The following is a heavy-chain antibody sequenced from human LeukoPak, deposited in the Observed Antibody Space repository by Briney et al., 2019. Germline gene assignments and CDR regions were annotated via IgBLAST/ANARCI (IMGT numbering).Heavy chain of an antibody. CDR1: GFTFNNYA. V-gene: IGHV3-23*01. J-gene: IGHJ4*02. CDR3: AKDSSDYVLAY. CDR2: ISGSGGST. D-gene: IGHD3-16*01. Sequence: PGGSLRLSCTASGFTFNNYAMSWVRQAPGKGLEWVSGISGSGGSTYYADSVKGRFTISRDNSKNTLFLQMNSLRAEDTAVYYCAKDSSDYVLAYWGQRTLVTVSS.